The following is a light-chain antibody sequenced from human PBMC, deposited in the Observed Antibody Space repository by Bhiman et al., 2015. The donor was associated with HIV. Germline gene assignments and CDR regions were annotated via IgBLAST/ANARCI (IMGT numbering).Light chain of an antibody. CDR2: KDS. CDR3: QAWDNYIYV. J-gene: IGLJ1*01. V-gene: IGLV3-25*02. CDR1: ALPKQY. Sequence: SYELTQPPSVSVSPGQTARITCSGDALPKQYAYWYQQKPGQAPVLVIYKDSERPSGIPERFSGSNSGNTATLTISGTQPMDEADYYCQAWDNYIYVFGGGTKLTVL.